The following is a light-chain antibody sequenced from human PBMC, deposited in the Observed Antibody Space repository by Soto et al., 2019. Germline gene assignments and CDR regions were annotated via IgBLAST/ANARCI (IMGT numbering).Light chain of an antibody. V-gene: IGKV1-39*01. J-gene: IGKJ5*01. CDR3: QQSYSTPVT. CDR1: QSISSY. Sequence: DIEMTQAPSSLSASLGDRVTITCRASQSISSYLNWYQQKPGKAPKLLIYAASSLQSGVPSRFSASGSGTDLTLTISSLQPEDFATYYCQQSYSTPVTFGPGTRLEI. CDR2: AAS.